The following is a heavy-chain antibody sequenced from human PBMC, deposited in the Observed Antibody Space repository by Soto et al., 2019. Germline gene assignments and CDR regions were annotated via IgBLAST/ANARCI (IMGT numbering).Heavy chain of an antibody. V-gene: IGHV4-31*03. CDR3: ARAFRGSGKIVPAAISGSSGKYFQH. J-gene: IGHJ1*01. Sequence: SETLSLTCTVSGGSSSSGGYYWSWIRQHPEKGLEWIGYIYYSGSTYYNPSLKSRVTISVDTSKNQFSLKLSSVTAADTAVYYCARAFRGSGKIVPAAISGSSGKYFQHWGQGTLVTVSS. CDR1: GGSSSSGGYY. CDR2: IYYSGST. D-gene: IGHD2-2*01.